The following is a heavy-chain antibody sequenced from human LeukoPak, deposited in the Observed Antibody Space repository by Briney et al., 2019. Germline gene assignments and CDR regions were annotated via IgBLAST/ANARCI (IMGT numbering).Heavy chain of an antibody. CDR3: ASEYDSSGSFDY. V-gene: IGHV3-21*01. D-gene: IGHD3-22*01. J-gene: IGHJ4*02. CDR1: GFTFSSYS. CDR2: ISSSSSYI. Sequence: GGSLRLSCAASGFTFSSYSMNWVRQAPGKGLEWVSSISSSSSYIYYADSVKGRFTISRDNAKNSLYLQMNSLRAEDTAVYYCASEYDSSGSFDYWGQATLVTVST.